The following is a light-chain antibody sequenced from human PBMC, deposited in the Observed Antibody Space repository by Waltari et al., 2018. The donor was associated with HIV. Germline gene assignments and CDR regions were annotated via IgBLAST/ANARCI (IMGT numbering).Light chain of an antibody. CDR1: SSDVGGYNF. J-gene: IGLJ2*01. Sequence: QSALTQPPSASGSPGQSVTISCTGTSSDVGGYNFVSWYQQHTGKAPNLMIFEVPKRPAWVPARFSGSKSGYTASLTVSGLQADDEADYYCSSYAGSNNLVFGGGTKLTVL. V-gene: IGLV2-8*01. CDR2: EVP. CDR3: SSYAGSNNLV.